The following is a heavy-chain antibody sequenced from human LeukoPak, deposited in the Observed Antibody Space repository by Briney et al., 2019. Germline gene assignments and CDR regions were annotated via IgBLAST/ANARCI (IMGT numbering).Heavy chain of an antibody. J-gene: IGHJ4*02. Sequence: PSETLSLTCTVSGGSISSYYWSWIRQPPGKRLEWIGHIYYSGSTNYNPSLKSRVTISVDTSKNQFSLKLSSATAADTAVYYCVSRSSIWSGYQDTLYYFDSWGQGTLVTVSS. D-gene: IGHD3-3*01. CDR2: IYYSGST. CDR1: GGSISSYY. V-gene: IGHV4-59*01. CDR3: VSRSSIWSGYQDTLYYFDS.